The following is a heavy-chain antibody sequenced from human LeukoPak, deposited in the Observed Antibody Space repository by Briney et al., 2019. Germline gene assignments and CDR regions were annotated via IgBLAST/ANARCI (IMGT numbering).Heavy chain of an antibody. CDR3: ARDRGGTGDFDY. V-gene: IGHV1-3*01. J-gene: IGHJ4*02. D-gene: IGHD1-1*01. CDR1: GYTFTSFV. CDR2: INVGNGET. Sequence: ASVKVSCKASGYTFTSFVMHWVRRAPGQRLEWMGWINVGNGETKYSQKFQGRVTIARDTSARTAYMELSSLRSEDTAVSYCARDRGGTGDFDYWGQGTLVTVSS.